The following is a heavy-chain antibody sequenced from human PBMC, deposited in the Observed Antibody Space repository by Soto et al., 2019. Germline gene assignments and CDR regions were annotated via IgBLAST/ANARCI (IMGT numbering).Heavy chain of an antibody. V-gene: IGHV4-34*01. D-gene: IGHD6-6*01. Sequence: SETLSLTCAVYGGSFSGYYWSWIRQPPGKGLEWIGEINHSGSTNYNPSLKSRVTISVDTSKNQFSLKLSSVTAADTAVYYCARGALVRDSSSSKNNCFDPWRQGTLVTVSS. CDR2: INHSGST. CDR3: ARGALVRDSSSSKNNCFDP. CDR1: GGSFSGYY. J-gene: IGHJ5*02.